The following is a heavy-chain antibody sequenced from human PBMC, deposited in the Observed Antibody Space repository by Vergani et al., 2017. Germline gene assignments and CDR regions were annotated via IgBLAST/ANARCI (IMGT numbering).Heavy chain of an antibody. Sequence: EVQLVESGGGLVQPGRSLRLSCAASGFTFEDYAMHWVRQAPGKGLEWVSGINWNSGTIDYADSVKGLFTISRDNAKNSLYLQMNSLRDEDMALYYCAKDMGRMATIPGAWGQGTLVTVSS. D-gene: IGHD5-24*01. CDR1: GFTFEDYA. CDR3: AKDMGRMATIPGA. CDR2: INWNSGTI. V-gene: IGHV3-9*03. J-gene: IGHJ5*02.